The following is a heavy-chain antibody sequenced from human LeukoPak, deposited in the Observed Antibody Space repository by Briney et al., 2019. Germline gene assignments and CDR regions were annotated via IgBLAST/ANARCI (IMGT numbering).Heavy chain of an antibody. D-gene: IGHD2-21*02. J-gene: IGHJ3*02. CDR3: ARSGILGAYCGGDCSRGAFDI. V-gene: IGHV3-11*01. Sequence: GRSLRLSCAASGFTFSDYYMSWIRQAPGKGLEWVSYISSSGSTIYYADSVKGRFTISRDNAKNSLYLQMNSLRAEDTAVYYCARSGILGAYCGGDCSRGAFDIWGQGTMVTVSS. CDR2: ISSSGSTI. CDR1: GFTFSDYY.